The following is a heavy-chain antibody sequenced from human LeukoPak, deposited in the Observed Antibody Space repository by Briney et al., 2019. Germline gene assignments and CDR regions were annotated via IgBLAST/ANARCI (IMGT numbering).Heavy chain of an antibody. V-gene: IGHV1-18*01. J-gene: IGHJ4*02. Sequence: ASVKVSCKASGYTFTNYGISWVRQAPGQGLEWMGWITANNGNTNYAQKLQGRVTMTTDTSTSTAYMELRSLRSDDTAVYYCARVRGWRSSGPYFDYWGQGTLVTVSS. CDR3: ARVRGWRSSGPYFDY. CDR1: GYTFTNYG. CDR2: ITANNGNT. D-gene: IGHD6-19*01.